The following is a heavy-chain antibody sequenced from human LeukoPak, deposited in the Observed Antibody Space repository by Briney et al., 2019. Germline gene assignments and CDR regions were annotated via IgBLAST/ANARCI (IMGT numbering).Heavy chain of an antibody. CDR3: AKDRDYYDSSGYYTNFDY. D-gene: IGHD3-22*01. V-gene: IGHV3-23*01. CDR2: MSGSGGST. Sequence: GGSLRLSCAASGVTFSSYAMSWGRQAPGKGLEWVSAMSGSGGSTYYADSVKGRFTISRDNSKNTLYLQMNSLRAEDTAVYYCAKDRDYYDSSGYYTNFDYWGQGTLVTVSS. CDR1: GVTFSSYA. J-gene: IGHJ4*02.